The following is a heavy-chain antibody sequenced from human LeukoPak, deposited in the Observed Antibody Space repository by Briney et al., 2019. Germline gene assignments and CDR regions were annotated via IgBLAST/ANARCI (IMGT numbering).Heavy chain of an antibody. CDR1: GFTFSSYW. D-gene: IGHD6-19*01. CDR2: IKQDGSEK. Sequence: PGGSLRLSCAASGFTFSSYWMSWVRQAPGKGLEWVANIKQDGSEKYYVDSVKGRFTISRDNAKNSLYLQMNSLRAEDTAVYYCARAKSSGWPPYYYYMDVWGKGTTATVSS. CDR3: ARAKSSGWPPYYYYMDV. V-gene: IGHV3-7*01. J-gene: IGHJ6*03.